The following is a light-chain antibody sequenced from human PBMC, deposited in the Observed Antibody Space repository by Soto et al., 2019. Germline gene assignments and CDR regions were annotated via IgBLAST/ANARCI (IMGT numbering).Light chain of an antibody. CDR2: AAS. Sequence: EIVMTQSPAILSVSPGERATLSCRASQSVRNNLAWFQQKPGQAPRLLIYAASTRATGIPARFGGSGSGTEFTLTISSLQSEDFAVYYCQQYNNWLRTFGPGTKVDIK. CDR1: QSVRNN. V-gene: IGKV3-15*01. J-gene: IGKJ3*01. CDR3: QQYNNWLRT.